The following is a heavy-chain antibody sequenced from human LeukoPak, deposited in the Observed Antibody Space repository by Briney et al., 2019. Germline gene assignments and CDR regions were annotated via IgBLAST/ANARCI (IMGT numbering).Heavy chain of an antibody. CDR3: ARGSGRDY. CDR2: INHSGST. J-gene: IGHJ4*02. Sequence: SETLSLTCAVYGGSFSGYYWSWIRQPPGKGLEWIGEINHSGSTNYNPSLKSRVTISVDTSKNQFSLKLSPVTAADTAVYYCARGSGRDYWGQGTLVTVSS. V-gene: IGHV4-34*01. CDR1: GGSFSGYY. D-gene: IGHD3-10*01.